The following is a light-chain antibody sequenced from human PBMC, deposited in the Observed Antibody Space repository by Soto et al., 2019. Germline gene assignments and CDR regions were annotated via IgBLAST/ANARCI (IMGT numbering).Light chain of an antibody. J-gene: IGKJ1*01. Sequence: IVLTQSPATLSLSPGERATLSCRASQSVSIYLAWYQQQPGQAPRLLIYDASNRATGIPARFSGSGYGADFTRTISSLEPEDFAVYYCRQRSTWPWKVGQGTRVEIK. CDR3: RQRSTWPWK. CDR2: DAS. V-gene: IGKV3-11*01. CDR1: QSVSIY.